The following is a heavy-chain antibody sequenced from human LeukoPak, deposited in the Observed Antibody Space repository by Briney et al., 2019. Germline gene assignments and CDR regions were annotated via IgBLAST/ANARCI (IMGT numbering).Heavy chain of an antibody. Sequence: ASVKVSCKASGYTFTGYYIHWVRQAPGQGLEWMGYINPNSGDTNYAQKFQDRVTVTRDTSISTAYMELSRLRSDDTAVYYCAREEANTRIHFDYWGQGTLVTVS. CDR1: GYTFTGYY. CDR3: AREEANTRIHFDY. CDR2: INPNSGDT. J-gene: IGHJ4*02. D-gene: IGHD3-22*01. V-gene: IGHV1-2*02.